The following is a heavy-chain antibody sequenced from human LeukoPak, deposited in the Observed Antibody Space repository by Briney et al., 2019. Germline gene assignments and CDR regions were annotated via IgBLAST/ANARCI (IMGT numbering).Heavy chain of an antibody. CDR2: IWYDGSNK. CDR3: AKGAWEDSSSSLSFDI. V-gene: IGHV3-33*06. CDR1: GFTFSSYG. J-gene: IGHJ3*02. D-gene: IGHD6-6*01. Sequence: GSLRLSCAASGFTFSSYGMHWVRQAPGKGLEWVAVIWYDGSNKYYADSVKGRFTISRDNSKNTLYLQMNSLRAEDTAVYYCAKGAWEDSSSSLSFDIWGQGTMVTVSS.